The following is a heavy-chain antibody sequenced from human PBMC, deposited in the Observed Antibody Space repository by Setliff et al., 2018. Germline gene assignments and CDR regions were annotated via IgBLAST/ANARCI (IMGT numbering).Heavy chain of an antibody. V-gene: IGHV3-23*01. CDR2: SSSSGNSK. D-gene: IGHD3-22*01. Sequence: AGGSLRLSCAASGFTFSTYAMSWVRQAPGKGLEWVSGSSSSGNSKYYADSVRGRFTISRDNSKNTLYLQMSSLRAEDTAVYYCAKDHRNNYDTSGYPDASDIWGQGTMVTVSS. CDR1: GFTFSTYA. J-gene: IGHJ3*02. CDR3: AKDHRNNYDTSGYPDASDI.